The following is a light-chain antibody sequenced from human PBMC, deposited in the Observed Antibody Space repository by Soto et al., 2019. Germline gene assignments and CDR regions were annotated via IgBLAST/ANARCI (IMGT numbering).Light chain of an antibody. CDR1: NIGDKR. V-gene: IGLV3-21*04. J-gene: IGLJ1*01. CDR3: QVWDIMTDNYV. Sequence: VLTQPPSVSVAPEKTATITCGGNNIGDKRVHWYRQKPGQAPVLLISYDSDRPSGIPERFSGSNSGNTATLTISRVEAGDEADYYCQVWDIMTDNYVFGGGTKVTVL. CDR2: YDS.